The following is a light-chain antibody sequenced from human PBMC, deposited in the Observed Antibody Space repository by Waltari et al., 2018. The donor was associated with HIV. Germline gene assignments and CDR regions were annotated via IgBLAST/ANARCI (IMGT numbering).Light chain of an antibody. V-gene: IGKV1-12*01. Sequence: EIQMTQSPSSVSASVGDRVTITCRASQDISSWLAWYQQKPRRAPKLLIYVASNLQSGVPSRFSGSGSGTDFTLTISRLQPEDFATYYCQQSNSFPLTFGGGTKVEIK. CDR1: QDISSW. CDR2: VAS. CDR3: QQSNSFPLT. J-gene: IGKJ4*01.